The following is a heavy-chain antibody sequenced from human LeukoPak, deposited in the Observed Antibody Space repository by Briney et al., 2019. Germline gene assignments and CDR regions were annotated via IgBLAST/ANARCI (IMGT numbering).Heavy chain of an antibody. Sequence: GESLKISCKGSGYSFTSYWIGWVRQMPGKGLEWMGIIYPGDSDTRYSPSFQGQVTISADKSISTAYRQWSSLKASDTAMYYCARHLGDSSGYYYYYYMDVWGKGTTVTVSS. CDR2: IYPGDSDT. D-gene: IGHD3-22*01. CDR1: GYSFTSYW. V-gene: IGHV5-51*01. CDR3: ARHLGDSSGYYYYYYMDV. J-gene: IGHJ6*03.